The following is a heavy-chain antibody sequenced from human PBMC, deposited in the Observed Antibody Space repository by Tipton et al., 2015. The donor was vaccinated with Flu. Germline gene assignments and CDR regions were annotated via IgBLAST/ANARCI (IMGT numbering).Heavy chain of an antibody. J-gene: IGHJ5*02. V-gene: IGHV4-39*07. Sequence: TLSLTCNVSGGSISSSSDYWGWIRQPPGKGLEWIATIHRYGTTYYNPSLKSRVTISIDTSRNQFSLEMRSVTAADMAVYYCARRDFSNYVSDPKNWFDPWGQGTLVTVSS. CDR3: ARRDFSNYVSDPKNWFDP. CDR1: GGSISSSSDY. D-gene: IGHD4-11*01. CDR2: IHRYGTT.